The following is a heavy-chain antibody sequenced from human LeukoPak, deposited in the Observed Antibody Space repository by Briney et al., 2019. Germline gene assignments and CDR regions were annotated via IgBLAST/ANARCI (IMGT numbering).Heavy chain of an antibody. CDR1: GYSISSAYY. Sequence: PSETLSLTCTVSGYSISSAYYWGWIRQPPGKGLEWIGSIYHSGRTYYNPSLKSRVTISVDTSKNQFSLKLSSVTAADTAVYFCASQHYDILTGYYDAFDIWGQGTLVTVSS. D-gene: IGHD3-9*01. CDR3: ASQHYDILTGYYDAFDI. J-gene: IGHJ3*02. V-gene: IGHV4-38-2*02. CDR2: IYHSGRT.